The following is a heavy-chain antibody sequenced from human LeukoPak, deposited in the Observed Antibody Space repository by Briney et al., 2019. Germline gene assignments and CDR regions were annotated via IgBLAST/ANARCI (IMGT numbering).Heavy chain of an antibody. J-gene: IGHJ6*02. V-gene: IGHV7-4-1*02. CDR1: GYTFPSYF. CDR3: ASVRAAGTGYYGMDV. Sequence: ASVKVSCKASGYTFPSYFMHWVRQAPGQGLEWMGWINTNTGNPTYAQGFTGRFVFSLDTSVSTAYLQISSLKAEDTAVYYCASVRAAGTGYYGMDVWGQGTTVTVSS. CDR2: INTNTGNP. D-gene: IGHD6-13*01.